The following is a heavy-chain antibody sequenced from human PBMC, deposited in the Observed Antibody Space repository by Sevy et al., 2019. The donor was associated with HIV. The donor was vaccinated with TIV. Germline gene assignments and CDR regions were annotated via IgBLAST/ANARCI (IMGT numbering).Heavy chain of an antibody. CDR3: ARGTGGSSGYYYFDY. CDR1: GGSFSGYY. Sequence: SETLSLTCAVYGGSFSGYYWSWIRQPPGKGLEWIGEINHSGSTNYNPSLKSRVTISVDTYKNQFSLKLSSVTAAETAVYYCARGTGGSSGYYYFDYWGQGTLVTVSS. D-gene: IGHD3-22*01. J-gene: IGHJ4*02. V-gene: IGHV4-34*01. CDR2: INHSGST.